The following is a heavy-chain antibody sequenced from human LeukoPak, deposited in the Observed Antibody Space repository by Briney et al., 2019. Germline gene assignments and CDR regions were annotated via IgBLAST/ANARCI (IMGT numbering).Heavy chain of an antibody. J-gene: IGHJ4*02. Sequence: SETLSLTCTVSGGPISSSSYYWGWIRQPPGKGLEWIGSIYYSGSTYYNPSLKSRVTISVDTSKNQFSLKLSSVTAADTAVYYCASFKTGYSDYWGQGTLVTVSS. D-gene: IGHD3-9*01. CDR1: GGPISSSSYY. CDR2: IYYSGST. CDR3: ASFKTGYSDY. V-gene: IGHV4-39*01.